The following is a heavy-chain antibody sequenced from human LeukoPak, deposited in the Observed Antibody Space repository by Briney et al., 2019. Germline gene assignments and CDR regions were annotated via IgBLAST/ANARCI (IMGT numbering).Heavy chain of an antibody. CDR3: ARILSSDCSSTSCYPDY. D-gene: IGHD2-2*01. CDR2: IYYSGST. J-gene: IGHJ4*02. CDR1: GGSVSSGSYY. Sequence: PSETLSLTCTVSGGSVSSGSYYWSWTRQPPGKGLEWIGYIYYSGSTNYNPSLKSRVTISVDTSKNQFSLKLSSVTAADTAVYYRARILSSDCSSTSCYPDYWGQGTLVTVSS. V-gene: IGHV4-61*01.